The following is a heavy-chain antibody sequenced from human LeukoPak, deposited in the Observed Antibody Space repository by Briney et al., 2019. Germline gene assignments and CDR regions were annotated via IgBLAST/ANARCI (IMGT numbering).Heavy chain of an antibody. CDR3: ARWNSGWEFDY. J-gene: IGHJ4*02. CDR2: IKRDGTEK. CDR1: GFTFSDYW. D-gene: IGHD6-19*01. V-gene: IGHV3-7*05. Sequence: GGSLRLSCAASGFTFSDYWMTWVRQAQGKGLEWVAHIKRDGTEKYYVDSVKGRFTISRDNAKNSLYLQMDSLRAEDTAVYYCARWNSGWEFDYWGQGTPVSVSS.